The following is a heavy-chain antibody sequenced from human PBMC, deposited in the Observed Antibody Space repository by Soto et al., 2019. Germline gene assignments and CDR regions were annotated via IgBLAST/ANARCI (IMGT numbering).Heavy chain of an antibody. Sequence: ASETLSLTCTVSSGSISGYYWSWIRQPPGMGLEWIGDIYYIGTTNYNPSLKSRVTISVDTSKNQFSLKLRSVTAADTAVYYCARTTYCGGYCFSGSDYWGQGTLVT. CDR1: SGSISGYY. CDR3: ARTTYCGGYCFSGSDY. D-gene: IGHD2-21*02. V-gene: IGHV4-59*01. CDR2: IYYIGTT. J-gene: IGHJ4*02.